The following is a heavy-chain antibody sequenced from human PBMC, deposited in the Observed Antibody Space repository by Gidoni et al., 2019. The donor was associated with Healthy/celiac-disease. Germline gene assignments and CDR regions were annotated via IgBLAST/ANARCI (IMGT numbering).Heavy chain of an antibody. CDR1: GGSISSGDSY. D-gene: IGHD3-3*01. CDR3: ARDSRRITIFGVVKDYFDY. J-gene: IGHJ4*02. CDR2: IYYSGST. V-gene: IGHV4-30-4*01. Sequence: QVQLQESGPGLVKPSQTLSLTCTVSGGSISSGDSYWSWIRQPPGKGLEWIGYIYYSGSTYYNPSLKSRVTISVDTSKNQFSLKLSSVTAADTAVYYCARDSRRITIFGVVKDYFDYWGQGTLVTVSS.